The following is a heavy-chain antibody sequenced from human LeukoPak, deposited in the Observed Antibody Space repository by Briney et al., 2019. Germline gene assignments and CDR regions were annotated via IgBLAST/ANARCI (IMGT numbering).Heavy chain of an antibody. J-gene: IGHJ1*01. D-gene: IGHD3-22*01. CDR1: GFTFSSYG. CDR2: IWYDGTNT. CDR3: AKDYYDSSGYSPEYFQH. V-gene: IGHV3-33*06. Sequence: GGSLRLSCAASGFTFSSYGMHWVRQAPGKGLEWVAVIWYDGTNTYYADSVKGRFTISRDNSKNTLYLQMNSLRGEDTAVYYCAKDYYDSSGYSPEYFQHWGQGTLVTVSS.